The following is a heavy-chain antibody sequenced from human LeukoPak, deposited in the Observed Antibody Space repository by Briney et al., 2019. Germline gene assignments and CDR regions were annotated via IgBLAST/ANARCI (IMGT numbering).Heavy chain of an antibody. CDR1: GFTFSSYW. CDR2: INTDGRST. V-gene: IGHV3-74*01. Sequence: GGSLRLSCAASGFTFSSYWMHWVRQAPGKGLVWVSHINTDGRSTGHADSVKGRFTISRDNAKNTLYLQMNSLRAEDTAVYYCARPSAAGPYFDYWAREPWSPSPQ. D-gene: IGHD6-13*01. J-gene: IGHJ4*02. CDR3: ARPSAAGPYFDY.